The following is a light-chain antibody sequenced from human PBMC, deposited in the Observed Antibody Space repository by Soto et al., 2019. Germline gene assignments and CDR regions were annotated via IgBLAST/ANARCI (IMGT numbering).Light chain of an antibody. CDR2: DAS. CDR1: QSMSNW. Sequence: DIHLTQSPSTLSASVGDRVTITCRASQSMSNWLAWYQQKPGKAPKLLIYDASSLESGVPSRFSGSGSGTVFTLTISSLQPGDFATYYCQQYRTHTYTFGQGTKLEIK. V-gene: IGKV1-5*01. CDR3: QQYRTHTYT. J-gene: IGKJ2*01.